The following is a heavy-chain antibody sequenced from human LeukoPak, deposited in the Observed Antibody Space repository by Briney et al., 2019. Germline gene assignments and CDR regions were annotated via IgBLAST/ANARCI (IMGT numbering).Heavy chain of an antibody. V-gene: IGHV2-5*01. CDR3: AHSYDTGGNYYSRFDN. Sequence: SGPTLVNPTQTLTLTCTFSGFSLATSGVGVGWIRQPPGKALEWLALIYRNDHKPYSPALRSRLTVTKDTSKNQVALTMTNMDPVDTATYYCAHSYDTGGNYYSRFDNWGQGTLVTVSS. D-gene: IGHD3-22*01. J-gene: IGHJ4*02. CDR2: IYRNDHK. CDR1: GFSLATSGVG.